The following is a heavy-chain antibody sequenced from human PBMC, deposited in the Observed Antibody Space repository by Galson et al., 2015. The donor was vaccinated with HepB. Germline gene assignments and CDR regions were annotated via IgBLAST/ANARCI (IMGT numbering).Heavy chain of an antibody. CDR1: GYTFTSYG. D-gene: IGHD3-22*01. CDR2: ISAYNGNT. J-gene: IGHJ6*02. Sequence: SVKVSCKASGYTFTSYGISWVRQAPGQGLEWMGWISAYNGNTNYAQKLQGRVTMTTDTPTSTAYMELRSLRSDDTAVYYCARVGSGYYYDSSGYYYVSRSKDYGMDVWGQGTTVTVSS. V-gene: IGHV1-18*04. CDR3: ARVGSGYYYDSSGYYYVSRSKDYGMDV.